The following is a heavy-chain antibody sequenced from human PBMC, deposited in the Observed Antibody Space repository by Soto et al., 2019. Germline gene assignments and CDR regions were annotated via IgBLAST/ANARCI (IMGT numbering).Heavy chain of an antibody. Sequence: QVQLVESGGGVVQPGRSLRLSCAASGFTFSSYGMHWVRQAPGKGLEWVAVIWYDGSNKYYADSVKGRFTISRDNSKNPXXLQMNSLRAEDTAVYYCARSYYYDSSGYYRSFFQHWGQGTLVTVSS. D-gene: IGHD3-22*01. CDR2: IWYDGSNK. CDR1: GFTFSSYG. J-gene: IGHJ1*01. CDR3: ARSYYYDSSGYYRSFFQH. V-gene: IGHV3-33*01.